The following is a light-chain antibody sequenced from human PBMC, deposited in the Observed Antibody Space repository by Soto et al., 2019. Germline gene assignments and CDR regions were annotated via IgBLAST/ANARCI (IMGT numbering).Light chain of an antibody. V-gene: IGKV3-20*01. CDR3: QQYGSSPPIT. Sequence: EIVLTQSPGTLSLSPGERATLSCRASQSVSSSYLAWYQQKPGQAPRLLIYGASSRATGIPDRFSGSGSGTHFTLTISRLEPEDFAVYYCQQYGSSPPITFGQGTRLVIK. J-gene: IGKJ5*01. CDR2: GAS. CDR1: QSVSSSY.